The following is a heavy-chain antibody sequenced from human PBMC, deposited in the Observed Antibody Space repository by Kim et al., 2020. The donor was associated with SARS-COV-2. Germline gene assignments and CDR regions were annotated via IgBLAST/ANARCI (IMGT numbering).Heavy chain of an antibody. Sequence: SEILSLTCTVSGGSISTNPSYWGWIRQPPGKGLEWIGTIYYSGSTYYNPSLKSRFAISVDTSKNQFSLKVNSVTTTDTAVYYCAKQHPYASGTYAPYYFDYWGQGTLVTVSS. V-gene: IGHV4-39*01. CDR2: IYYSGST. D-gene: IGHD3-10*01. CDR3: AKQHPYASGTYAPYYFDY. J-gene: IGHJ4*02. CDR1: GGSISTNPSY.